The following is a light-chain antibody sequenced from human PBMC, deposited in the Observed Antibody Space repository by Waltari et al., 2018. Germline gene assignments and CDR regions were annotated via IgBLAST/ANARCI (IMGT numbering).Light chain of an antibody. CDR1: SRDVGCYTY. CDR3: ASYARTRKV. V-gene: IGLV2-8*01. CDR2: GVD. Sequence: QSPLTPPPPASGSPGQSVLISCTASSRDVGCYTYFSCHQQHPDTATKLIIYGVDKRPAVVPDRFSGSKSGNTASLTVSVLQAEDEADYFCASYARTRKVFGGGTKLTVL. J-gene: IGLJ3*02.